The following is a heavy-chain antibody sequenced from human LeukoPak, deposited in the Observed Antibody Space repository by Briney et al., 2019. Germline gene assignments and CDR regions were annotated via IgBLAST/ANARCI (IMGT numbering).Heavy chain of an antibody. Sequence: KPGESLKISCKASGYIFTSYYMHWVRQAPGQGLEWMGIINPSGGSTSYAQKFQDRVTMTRDTSTSTVYMELSSLRSEDTAVYYCARGGYYDSSGYLADNWGQGTLVTVSS. CDR3: ARGGYYDSSGYLADN. D-gene: IGHD3-22*01. V-gene: IGHV1-46*01. CDR2: INPSGGST. CDR1: GYIFTSYY. J-gene: IGHJ4*02.